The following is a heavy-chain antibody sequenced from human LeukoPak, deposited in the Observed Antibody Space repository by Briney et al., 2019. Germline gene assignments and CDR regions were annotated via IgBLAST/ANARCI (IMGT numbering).Heavy chain of an antibody. D-gene: IGHD6-6*01. CDR3: AKVTYSSSAYFDY. CDR1: GFTFSSYA. Sequence: PGGSLRPSCAASGFTFSSYAMSWVRQAPGKGLEWVSAISGSGGSTYYADSVKGRLTISRDNSKNTLYLQMNSLRAEDTAVYYCAKVTYSSSAYFDYWGQGTLVTVSS. V-gene: IGHV3-23*01. CDR2: ISGSGGST. J-gene: IGHJ4*02.